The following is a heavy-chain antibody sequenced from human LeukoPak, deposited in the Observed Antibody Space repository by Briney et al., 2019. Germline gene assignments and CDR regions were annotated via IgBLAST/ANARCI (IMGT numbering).Heavy chain of an antibody. Sequence: SSETLSLTCTVSGGSISSSSYYWSWIRQPAGKGLEWIGRIYSSGSINYNPSLKSRVTMSVDTSKNQFSLKLRSVTAADTAVYYCARREAGTTFHFDYWGQGTLVTVSS. CDR3: ARREAGTTFHFDY. J-gene: IGHJ4*02. V-gene: IGHV4-61*02. D-gene: IGHD1-1*01. CDR1: GGSISSSSYY. CDR2: IYSSGSI.